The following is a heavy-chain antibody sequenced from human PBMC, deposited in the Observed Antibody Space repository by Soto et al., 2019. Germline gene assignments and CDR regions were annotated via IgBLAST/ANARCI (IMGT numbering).Heavy chain of an antibody. CDR1: GFAVSSKY. CDR3: VQTTGWPGFDF. Sequence: EVQLVESGGGRIQPGGSLRLSCAASGFAVSSKYMTWVRQAPGKGLEWVSVIYGGGTTYYADSVKGRITISRDTSKNTLYLQMNTLRAEDTAVYYCVQTTGWPGFDFWGQGTLVTVSS. V-gene: IGHV3-53*01. J-gene: IGHJ4*02. D-gene: IGHD6-19*01. CDR2: IYGGGTT.